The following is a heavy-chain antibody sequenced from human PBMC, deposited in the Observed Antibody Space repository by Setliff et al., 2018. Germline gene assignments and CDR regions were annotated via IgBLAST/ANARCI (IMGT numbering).Heavy chain of an antibody. Sequence: GESLKISCKGSGYRFSSHWIGWVRQMPGKGLEWMGIIYPGDSDTRYSPSFQGQVTISADKSISTAYLQWSSLKASDTAMYYCASSSGSSSNDAFDIGGQGTTVTVSS. CDR3: ASSSGSSSNDAFDI. J-gene: IGHJ3*02. V-gene: IGHV5-51*01. CDR1: GYRFSSHW. D-gene: IGHD1-26*01. CDR2: IYPGDSDT.